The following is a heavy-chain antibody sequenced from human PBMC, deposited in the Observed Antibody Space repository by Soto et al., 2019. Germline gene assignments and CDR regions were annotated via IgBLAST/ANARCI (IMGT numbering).Heavy chain of an antibody. CDR2: IYHSGST. J-gene: IGHJ4*02. Sequence: SATLSLTCAVSGGSISSGGYSWSWIRQPPGKGLEWIGYIYHSGSTYYNPSLKSRVTISVDTSKNQFSLKLTSVTAADTAVYYCARDKITGLFDYWGQGTLVTVSS. CDR1: GGSISSGGYS. CDR3: ARDKITGLFDY. D-gene: IGHD2-8*02. V-gene: IGHV4-30-2*01.